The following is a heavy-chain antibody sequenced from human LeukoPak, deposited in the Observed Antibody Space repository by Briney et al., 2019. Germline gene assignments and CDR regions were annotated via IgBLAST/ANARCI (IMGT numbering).Heavy chain of an antibody. V-gene: IGHV3-73*01. J-gene: IGHJ4*02. CDR3: TRPGIAAAGDY. CDR2: IRSKANSYAT. D-gene: IGHD6-13*01. Sequence: GGSLRLSCAASGFTFSGSAMHWVRQASGKGLEWVGRIRSKANSYATAYAASVKGRFTISRDDSKNTAYLQMNSLKTEDTAVYYCTRPGIAAAGDYWGQGTLVTVS. CDR1: GFTFSGSA.